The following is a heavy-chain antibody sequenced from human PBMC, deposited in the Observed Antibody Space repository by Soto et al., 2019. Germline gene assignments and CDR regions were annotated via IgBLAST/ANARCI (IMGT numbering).Heavy chain of an antibody. J-gene: IGHJ4*02. D-gene: IGHD6-6*01. CDR3: ARSSIEPRVFMYPFDS. V-gene: IGHV4-39*01. Sequence: SETLSLTWTVSGDSITSSSHYWGWIRQPPGKGLEGIANIYYDGNTYDNPSLKRRGASSLDTSKNQFSLRLNSVTAADTAVYYCARSSIEPRVFMYPFDSWGQGTLVTVSS. CDR2: IYYDGNT. CDR1: GDSITSSSHY.